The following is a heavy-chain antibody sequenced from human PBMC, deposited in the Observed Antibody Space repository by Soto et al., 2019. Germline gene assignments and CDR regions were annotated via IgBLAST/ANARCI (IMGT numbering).Heavy chain of an antibody. Sequence: ASVKVSCKASGGTFSSYAISWVRQAPGQGLEWMGGIIPIFGTANYAQKFQGRVTITADESTSTAYMELSSLRSEDTAVYYCARKSHPRFRGRDYYYYGMDVWGQGTTVTVSS. V-gene: IGHV1-69*13. CDR1: GGTFSSYA. CDR3: ARKSHPRFRGRDYYYYGMDV. J-gene: IGHJ6*02. D-gene: IGHD3-10*01. CDR2: IIPIFGTA.